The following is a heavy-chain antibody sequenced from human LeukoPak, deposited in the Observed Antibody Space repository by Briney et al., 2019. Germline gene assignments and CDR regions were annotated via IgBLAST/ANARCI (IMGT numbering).Heavy chain of an antibody. CDR2: FDPEDGET. CDR1: GYTLTELS. Sequence: ASVKVSCEVSGYTLTELSMHWVRQAPGKGLEWMGGFDPEDGETIYAQKFQGRVTMTEDTSTDTAYMELSSLRSEDTAVYYCATDRGDYYGSGSYYGYWGQGTLVTVSS. D-gene: IGHD3-10*01. V-gene: IGHV1-24*01. J-gene: IGHJ4*02. CDR3: ATDRGDYYGSGSYYGY.